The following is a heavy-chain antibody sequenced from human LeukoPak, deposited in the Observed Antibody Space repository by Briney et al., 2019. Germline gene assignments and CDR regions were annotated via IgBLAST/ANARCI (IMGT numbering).Heavy chain of an antibody. CDR1: GFTFSDYG. V-gene: IGHV3-30*02. J-gene: IGHJ4*02. D-gene: IGHD3-22*01. Sequence: GGSLRLSCAASGFTFSDYGMHWVRQAPGRGLEWVAFIRYDGTNKYYADSVKGRFTISRDNSKNTLYLQMNSLRAEDTAVYYCAKDPPDYYDSSGYPNFDYWGQGTLVTVSS. CDR3: AKDPPDYYDSSGYPNFDY. CDR2: IRYDGTNK.